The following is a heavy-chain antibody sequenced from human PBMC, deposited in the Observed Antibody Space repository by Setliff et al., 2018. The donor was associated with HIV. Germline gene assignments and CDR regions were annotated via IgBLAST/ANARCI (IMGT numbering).Heavy chain of an antibody. CDR3: ARTRHDYGGYFDH. CDR1: GFTFSGYA. D-gene: IGHD4-17*01. Sequence: GGSLRLSCAASGFTFSGYAMHWVRQAPGKGLEWVAVISYDGSNKYYADSVKGRFTISRDNSKNTLYLRMNSLRAEDMAVYYCARTRHDYGGYFDHWGQGTLVTVSS. V-gene: IGHV3-30*04. J-gene: IGHJ4*02. CDR2: ISYDGSNK.